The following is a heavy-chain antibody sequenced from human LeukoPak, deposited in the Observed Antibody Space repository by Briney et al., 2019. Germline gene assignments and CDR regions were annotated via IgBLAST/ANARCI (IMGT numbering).Heavy chain of an antibody. V-gene: IGHV4-61*02. CDR3: AREGYSSSWLHSHFDS. D-gene: IGHD6-13*01. Sequence: PSETLSLTCTVSGGSISSDNFYCSWIRQPAGKGLEWIGRIHTSGTTNYNPSLKSRVTISLDTSKNQFSLKLSSVTAADTAVYFCAREGYSSSWLHSHFDSWGQGTLVTVSS. J-gene: IGHJ4*02. CDR1: GGSISSDNFY. CDR2: IHTSGTT.